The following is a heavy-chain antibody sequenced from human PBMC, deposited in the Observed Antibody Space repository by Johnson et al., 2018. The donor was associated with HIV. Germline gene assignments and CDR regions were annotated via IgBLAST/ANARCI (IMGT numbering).Heavy chain of an antibody. CDR3: ARGIGEKQLVPGRPPPGDDAFDI. J-gene: IGHJ3*02. CDR2: ISSNGGST. D-gene: IGHD6-13*01. CDR1: GFTFSSYA. V-gene: IGHV3-64*01. Sequence: MLLVESGGGVVQPGSSLRLSCAASGFTFSSYAMHWVRQAPGKGLEYVSAISSNGGSTYYANSVKGRFTISRDNSKNTLYLQMGSLRAEDMAVYYCARGIGEKQLVPGRPPPGDDAFDIWGQGTMVTVSS.